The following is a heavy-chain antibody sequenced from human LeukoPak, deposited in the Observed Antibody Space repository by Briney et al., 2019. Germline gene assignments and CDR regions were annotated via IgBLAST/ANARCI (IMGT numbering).Heavy chain of an antibody. D-gene: IGHD6-13*01. J-gene: IGHJ3*02. CDR3: ASRIAAAVTLGAFDI. CDR2: IRYDGSNK. V-gene: IGHV3-30*02. Sequence: QSGGSLRLSCAASGFTFSSYGMHWVRQAPGKGLEWVAFIRYDGSNKYYADSVKGRFTISRDNSKNTLYLQMNSLRAEDTAVYYCASRIAAAVTLGAFDIWGQGTMVTVSS. CDR1: GFTFSSYG.